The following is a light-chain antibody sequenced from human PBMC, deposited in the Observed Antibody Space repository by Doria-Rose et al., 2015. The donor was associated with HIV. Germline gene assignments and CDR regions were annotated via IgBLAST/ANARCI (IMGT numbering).Light chain of an antibody. CDR3: HQYGTSWT. J-gene: IGKJ1*01. V-gene: IGKV3-20*01. Sequence: EIVVTQSPGTLSLSPGERATLSCRASQSFSSTYLAWYRQKPGQAPSLLIYDGSTRATGIPDRFSASGSGTDFTLTINRLEPEDFALYYCHQYGTSWTFGQGTKVEI. CDR1: QSFSSTY. CDR2: DGS.